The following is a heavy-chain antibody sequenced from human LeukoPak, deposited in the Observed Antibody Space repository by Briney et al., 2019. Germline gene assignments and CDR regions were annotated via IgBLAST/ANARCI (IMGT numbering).Heavy chain of an antibody. J-gene: IGHJ4*02. Sequence: GESLRLSCAASGFTFSSYTMNWVRQAPGKGLEWLSYISSSGTTIYYADSVKGRFTISRDNAKNSLYLQMNSLRDEDTAVYYCARDGYNYRSFDYWGQGTLVTVSS. CDR2: ISSSGTTI. CDR1: GFTFSSYT. CDR3: ARDGYNYRSFDY. V-gene: IGHV3-48*02. D-gene: IGHD5-24*01.